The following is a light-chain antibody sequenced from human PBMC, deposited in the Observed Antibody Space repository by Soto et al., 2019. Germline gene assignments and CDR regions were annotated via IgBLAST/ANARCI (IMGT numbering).Light chain of an antibody. J-gene: IGKJ5*01. CDR2: DST. CDR1: QSIHTS. CDR3: QQRNVWAPIN. V-gene: IGKV3-11*01. Sequence: VFTQSPATLSLSPVEIASLSFMASQSIHTSLAWYQQKSGKPPRLVIYDSTLRANGVPDRFGGSRSGTEFTLTINSLETEDFAVYYCQQRNVWAPINFGPGTRLEIK.